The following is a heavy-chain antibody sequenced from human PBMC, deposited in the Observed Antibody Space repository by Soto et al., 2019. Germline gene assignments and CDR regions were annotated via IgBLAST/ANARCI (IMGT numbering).Heavy chain of an antibody. CDR3: ARDTSHGVTIGGLDS. Sequence: EVQLVESGGGLVQPGESLRLSCAASGFSLGGYNMNWVRQAPGKGLEWVSHITSGLTTHYADFVQGRFTISRDNAKNSLYLEMNDLRDEDTAVYYCARDTSHGVTIGGLDSWGQGTLVTVSS. V-gene: IGHV3-48*02. CDR1: GFSLGGYN. J-gene: IGHJ4*02. CDR2: ITSGLTT. D-gene: IGHD3-16*01.